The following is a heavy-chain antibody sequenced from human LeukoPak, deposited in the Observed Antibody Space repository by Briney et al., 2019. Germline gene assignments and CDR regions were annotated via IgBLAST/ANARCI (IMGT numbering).Heavy chain of an antibody. D-gene: IGHD4-17*01. CDR1: GGSINNYY. Sequence: SETLSLTCTVSGGSINNYYWSWIRQPPGKGLEWIGYIYYTGGTYCSPSLKSRVTISVDTSKSQFSLEVSSVTAADTAVYYCARHVYDHGDYNWFDPWGQGTLVTVSS. J-gene: IGHJ5*02. V-gene: IGHV4-59*08. CDR3: ARHVYDHGDYNWFDP. CDR2: IYYTGGT.